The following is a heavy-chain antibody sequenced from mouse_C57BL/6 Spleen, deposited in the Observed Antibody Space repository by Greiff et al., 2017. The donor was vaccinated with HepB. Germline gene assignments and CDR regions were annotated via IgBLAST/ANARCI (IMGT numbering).Heavy chain of an antibody. CDR3: ARHGTGEYYFDY. J-gene: IGHJ2*01. V-gene: IGHV5-9*01. D-gene: IGHD4-1*01. CDR1: GFTFSSYT. CDR2: ISGGGGNT. Sequence: EVQRVESGGGLVKPGGSLKLSCAASGFTFSSYTMSWVRQTPEKRLEWVATISGGGGNTYYPDSVKGRFTISRDNAKNTLYLQMSSLRSEDTALYYCARHGTGEYYFDYWGQGTTLTVSS.